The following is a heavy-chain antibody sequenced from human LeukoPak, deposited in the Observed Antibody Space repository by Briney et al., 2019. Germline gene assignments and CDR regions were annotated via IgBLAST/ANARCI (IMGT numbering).Heavy chain of an antibody. CDR2: VYHTGTT. D-gene: IGHD2/OR15-2a*01. V-gene: IGHV4-39*01. CDR3: ARHSVGLSTFYA. Sequence: SETLSLTCTVSGGSISRSSYYRGWIRQPPGKGLAWIGSVYHTGTTYYSPSLKSRVTISADTSKNQFSLKLTSVTAADTAVYYCARHSVGLSTFYAWGQGTLVTVSS. CDR1: GGSISRSSYY. J-gene: IGHJ5*02.